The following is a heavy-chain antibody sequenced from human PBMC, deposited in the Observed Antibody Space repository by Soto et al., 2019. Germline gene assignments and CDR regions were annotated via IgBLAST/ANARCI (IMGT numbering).Heavy chain of an antibody. J-gene: IGHJ4*02. CDR1: GYTFNSYG. V-gene: IGHV1-18*01. CDR2: ISAYNGNT. CDR3: ARGGRWDYGGGPEY. D-gene: IGHD4-17*01. Sequence: QVQVVQSGAEVKKPGASVKVSCKASGYTFNSYGISWVRQAPGQGLEWMGWISAYNGNTNYAQRLQGRVTMTTDTSTGTAYRERRSLRTDDTAGYYCARGGRWDYGGGPEYWGQGTLVTVSS.